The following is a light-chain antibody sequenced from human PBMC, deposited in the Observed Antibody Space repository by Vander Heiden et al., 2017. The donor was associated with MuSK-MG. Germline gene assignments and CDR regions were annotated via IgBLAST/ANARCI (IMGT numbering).Light chain of an antibody. V-gene: IGLV3-25*03. J-gene: IGLJ2*01. CDR1: ALPKQF. Sequence: SYELTQPPSVSGSPEQTARIPGSGDALPKQFAFLYQQKPSRAPILVIYKDSQRPSGIPARFSGSSSGTTVTLTISGVQAEDEADYYCQSADSSATYAIFGGGTKLTVL. CDR3: QSADSSATYAI. CDR2: KDS.